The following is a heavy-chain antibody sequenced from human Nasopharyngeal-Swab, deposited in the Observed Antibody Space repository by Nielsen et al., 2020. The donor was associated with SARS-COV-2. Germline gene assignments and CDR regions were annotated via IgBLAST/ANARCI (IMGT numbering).Heavy chain of an antibody. D-gene: IGHD3-10*01. Sequence: GESLKISCVASGYTFRDYWMSWVRQAPAKGLEWVGRIKQDGSEKNYVDSVKGRFTISRDNAKNSLFLQMDSLRTEDTAFYYCARVGRRTSPMGSWGQGTLVTVSS. CDR3: ARVGRRTSPMGS. CDR1: GYTFRDYW. J-gene: IGHJ4*02. V-gene: IGHV3-7*01. CDR2: IKQDGSEK.